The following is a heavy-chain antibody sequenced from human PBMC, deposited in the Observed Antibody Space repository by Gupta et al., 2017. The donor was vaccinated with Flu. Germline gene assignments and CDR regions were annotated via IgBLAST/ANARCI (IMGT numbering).Heavy chain of an antibody. CDR3: ARRITYGKTFDY. V-gene: IGHV4-39*01. D-gene: IGHD2/OR15-2a*01. CDR2: VGYSGNT. Sequence: QRQLQESGPGLVKPSETLSLICTVSGGSISDTSSYWGWIRQPPGTGLEWIGKVGYSGNTFYNPSLKSRVTISVDTSKNQFSLKLSSVTAADTAVYYCARRITYGKTFDYWGQGSLVTVSS. J-gene: IGHJ4*02. CDR1: GGSISDTSSY.